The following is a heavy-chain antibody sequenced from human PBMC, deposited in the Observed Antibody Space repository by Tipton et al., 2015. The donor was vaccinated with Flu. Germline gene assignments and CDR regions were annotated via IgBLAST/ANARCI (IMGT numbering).Heavy chain of an antibody. V-gene: IGHV3-74*01. CDR1: GFTFSSYW. CDR2: INSDASST. Sequence: LSLTCAASGFTFSSYWMHWVRQVPGKGLVWVSRINSDASSTSYADSVKGRFTISRDNAKNTLYLQMNSLRAEDTAVYYCARAIAVAGTGGYSWGQGPLVPVSS. CDR3: ARAIAVAGTGGYS. J-gene: IGHJ4*02. D-gene: IGHD6-19*01.